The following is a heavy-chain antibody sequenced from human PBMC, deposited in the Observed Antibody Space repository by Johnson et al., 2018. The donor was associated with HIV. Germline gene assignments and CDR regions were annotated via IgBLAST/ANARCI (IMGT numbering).Heavy chain of an antibody. CDR3: SAIMPGGSYYVMGAFDI. CDR2: IRWNSGSI. V-gene: IGHV3-9*01. Sequence: VQLVESGGGLVQPGRSLRLSCAASGFTFDDYAMHWVRQAPGKGLEWVSGIRWNSGSIGYADSVKGRFTISRDNSKNTLYLQMNSLRAEDTAVYYCSAIMPGGSYYVMGAFDIWGQGTMVTVSS. CDR1: GFTFDDYA. J-gene: IGHJ3*02. D-gene: IGHD1-26*01.